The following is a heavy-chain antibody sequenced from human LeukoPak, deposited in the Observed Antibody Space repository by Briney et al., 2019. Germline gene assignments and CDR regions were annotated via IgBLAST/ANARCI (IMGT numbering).Heavy chain of an antibody. V-gene: IGHV4-4*07. CDR3: ARAGATVIDY. J-gene: IGHJ4*02. CDR2: ISTSGTT. CDR1: GGSMSSYY. Sequence: PSETLSLTCTVSGGSMSSYYWTWIRQPAGKGLEWIGRISTSGTTNYNPSLKSRVIMSAATSRNQFSLSLRSVTAADTAVYYCARAGATVIDYWGQGTLVTVSS. D-gene: IGHD5-12*01.